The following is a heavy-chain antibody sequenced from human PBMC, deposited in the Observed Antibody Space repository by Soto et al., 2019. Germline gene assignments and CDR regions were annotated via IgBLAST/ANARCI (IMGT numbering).Heavy chain of an antibody. CDR3: ARSGHTFGGAG. V-gene: IGHV4-59*01. CDR2: IFYTGTT. D-gene: IGHD3-16*01. Sequence: SETLSLTCTISGGSISGYYCSWIRQPPGKGLEYIGYIFYTGTTNYNASLQSRVTFSVDTSKNQVSLLLKSVTAADTAVYYCARSGHTFGGAGWGQGALVTVS. CDR1: GGSISGYY. J-gene: IGHJ4*02.